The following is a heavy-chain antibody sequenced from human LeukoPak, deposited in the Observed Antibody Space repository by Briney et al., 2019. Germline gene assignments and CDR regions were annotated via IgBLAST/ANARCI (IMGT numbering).Heavy chain of an antibody. CDR3: AKAWAVESSSWHLAFDI. D-gene: IGHD6-13*01. CDR1: GFTFSSYV. V-gene: IGHV3-23*01. J-gene: IGHJ3*02. CDR2: ISGSGGST. Sequence: GGSLRLSCAASGFTFSSYVMNWVRQAPGKGLEWVSTISGSGGSTDYADSVRGRFTISRDNSKNTLYLQMNSLRAEDTAVYYCAKAWAVESSSWHLAFDIWGQGTMVTVSS.